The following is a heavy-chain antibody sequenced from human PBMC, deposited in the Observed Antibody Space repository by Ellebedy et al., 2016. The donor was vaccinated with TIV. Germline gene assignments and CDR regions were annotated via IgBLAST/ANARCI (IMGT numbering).Heavy chain of an antibody. D-gene: IGHD2-2*01. CDR2: IYYSGST. J-gene: IGHJ1*01. V-gene: IGHV4-59*12. CDR3: ARVGPPSHCSSTFCRGAEYFQH. CDR1: GGSISSYY. Sequence: SETLSLXXTVSGGSISSYYWSWIRQPPGKGLEWIGYIYYSGSTNYNPSLKSRVTISVDTSKNQFSLKLSSVTAADTAVYYCARVGPPSHCSSTFCRGAEYFQHWGQGTLVTVSS.